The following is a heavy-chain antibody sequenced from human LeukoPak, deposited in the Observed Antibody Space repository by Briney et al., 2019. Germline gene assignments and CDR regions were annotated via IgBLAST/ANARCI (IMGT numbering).Heavy chain of an antibody. V-gene: IGHV3-9*01. D-gene: IGHD3-10*01. CDR1: GFTFDDYA. Sequence: GGSLRLSCAASGFTFDDYAMHWVRQAPGKGLEWVSGISWNSGSIGYADSVKGRFTISRDNAKNSLYLQMNSLRAEDTALYYCAKDIKYGSGSLSVDYWGQGTLVTVSS. CDR3: AKDIKYGSGSLSVDY. CDR2: ISWNSGSI. J-gene: IGHJ4*02.